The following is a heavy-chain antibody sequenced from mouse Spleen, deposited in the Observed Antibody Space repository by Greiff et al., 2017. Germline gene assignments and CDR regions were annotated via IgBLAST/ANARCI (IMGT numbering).Heavy chain of an antibody. Sequence: VQLQQPGAELVKPGASVKLSCKASGYTFTSYWMHWVKQRPGQGLEWIGMIHPNSGSTNYNEKFKSKATLTVDKSSSTAYMQLSSLTSEDSAVYYCAATVVAQGYAMGYWGQGTSVTVSS. V-gene: IGHV1-64*01. CDR3: AATVVAQGYAMGY. CDR2: IHPNSGST. CDR1: GYTFTSYW. D-gene: IGHD1-1*01. J-gene: IGHJ4*01.